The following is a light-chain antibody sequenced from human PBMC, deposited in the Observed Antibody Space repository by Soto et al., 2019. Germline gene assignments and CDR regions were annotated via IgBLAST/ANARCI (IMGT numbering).Light chain of an antibody. Sequence: EIVLTQSPGTLSLSPGERATLSCRASQSVSSNYLAWYQQKPGQAPRLLIYGASRRATGIPDRFSGSGSGTDFTLTISRLEPEDFAVYYCQQYGTSSWTFGQGAKVVIK. CDR1: QSVSSNY. CDR2: GAS. CDR3: QQYGTSSWT. J-gene: IGKJ1*01. V-gene: IGKV3-20*01.